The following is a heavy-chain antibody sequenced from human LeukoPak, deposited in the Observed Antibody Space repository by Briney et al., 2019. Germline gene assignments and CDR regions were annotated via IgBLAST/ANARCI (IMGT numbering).Heavy chain of an antibody. V-gene: IGHV3-23*01. J-gene: IGHJ4*02. D-gene: IGHD2-2*01. CDR3: AIPRGDIVVVPAAIEY. CDR2: ISGSGGST. Sequence: GGSLRLSCAASGFTFSSYAMSWVRQAPGKGQEWVSAISGSGGSTYYADSVKGRFTISRDNSKNTLYLQMNSLRAEDAAVYYCAIPRGDIVVVPAAIEYWGQGTLVTVSS. CDR1: GFTFSSYA.